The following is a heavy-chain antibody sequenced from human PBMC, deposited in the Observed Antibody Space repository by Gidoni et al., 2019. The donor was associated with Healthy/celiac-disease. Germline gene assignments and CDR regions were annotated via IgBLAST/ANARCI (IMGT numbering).Heavy chain of an antibody. CDR3: ARHVSYGMDV. CDR2: IYYSGST. Sequence: QVQLQESGPGLVKPSETLSLTCTVSGGSISSYYWSWIRQPPGKGLEWIGYIYYSGSTNYNPSLKSRVTISVDTSKNQFSLKLSSVTAADTAVYYCARHVSYGMDVWGQGTTVTVSS. J-gene: IGHJ6*02. CDR1: GGSISSYY. V-gene: IGHV4-59*08.